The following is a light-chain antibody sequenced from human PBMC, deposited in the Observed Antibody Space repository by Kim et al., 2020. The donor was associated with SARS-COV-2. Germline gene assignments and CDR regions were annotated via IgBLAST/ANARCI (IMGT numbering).Light chain of an antibody. Sequence: GQSITISCTGSNSDVGGYDYVSWYQQHPDKGPKLLIYDVSKRPSGVSKRFSGSKSGNTASLTISGLQAEDEADYYCSSSTTNNTLIFGGGTQLTVL. J-gene: IGLJ2*01. CDR2: DVS. CDR1: NSDVGGYDY. CDR3: SSSTTNNTLI. V-gene: IGLV2-14*03.